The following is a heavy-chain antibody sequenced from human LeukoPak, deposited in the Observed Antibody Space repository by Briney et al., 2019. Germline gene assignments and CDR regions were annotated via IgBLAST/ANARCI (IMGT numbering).Heavy chain of an antibody. CDR2: INHSGST. Sequence: SETLSLTCAVYGGSFSGYYWSWIRQPPGKGLEWIGEINHSGSTNYDPSLKSRVTISVDTSKNQFSLKLSSVTAADTAVYYCARGPTYYYDSSGYYDWGQGTLVTVSS. CDR1: GGSFSGYY. CDR3: ARGPTYYYDSSGYYD. V-gene: IGHV4-34*01. J-gene: IGHJ4*02. D-gene: IGHD3-22*01.